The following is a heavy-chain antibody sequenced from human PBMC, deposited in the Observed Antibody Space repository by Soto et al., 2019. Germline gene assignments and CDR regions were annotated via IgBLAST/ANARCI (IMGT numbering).Heavy chain of an antibody. CDR1: GFAFSNAW. CDR3: TTDWVTIFGNWFDP. CDR2: IKSKTDGGTT. Sequence: PGGSLRLSCSASGFAFSNAWMNWVRQAPGKGLEWVGRIKSKTDGGTTDYAAPVKGRFTISRDDSKNTLYLQMNSLKTEDTAVYYCTTDWVTIFGNWFDPWGQGTLVTVSS. D-gene: IGHD3-3*01. V-gene: IGHV3-15*07. J-gene: IGHJ5*02.